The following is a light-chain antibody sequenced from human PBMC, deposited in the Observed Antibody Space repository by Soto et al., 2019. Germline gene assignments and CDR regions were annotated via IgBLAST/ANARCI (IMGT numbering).Light chain of an antibody. J-gene: IGLJ2*01. Sequence: QSVLTQPASVSGAPGQRVTISCTGGSSNIGAGYDVHWYRQLPGTAPELLIYDNSNRPSGVPARFSGSKSGNTASLTVSGLQAEDEADYYCSSYAGSNMVVFGGGTKLTVL. V-gene: IGLV1-40*01. CDR2: DNS. CDR3: SSYAGSNMVV. CDR1: SSNIGAGYD.